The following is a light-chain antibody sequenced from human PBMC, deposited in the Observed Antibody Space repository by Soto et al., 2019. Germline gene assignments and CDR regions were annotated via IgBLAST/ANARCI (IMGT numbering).Light chain of an antibody. V-gene: IGKV1-5*03. CDR2: KTS. CDR3: PQYNTYPWT. J-gene: IGKJ1*01. CDR1: QSFSSW. Sequence: DIQMTQSPSTLSASVGDRVTITCRASQSFSSWLAWYQQKPGKVPKVLMYKTSSLESGVPSRFSGSGSGTEFTLTISSLQPDDFATYYCPQYNTYPWTFGQGTKVEIK.